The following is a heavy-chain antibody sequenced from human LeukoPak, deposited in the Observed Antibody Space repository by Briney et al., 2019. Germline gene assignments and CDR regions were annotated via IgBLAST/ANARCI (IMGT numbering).Heavy chain of an antibody. V-gene: IGHV3-33*01. D-gene: IGHD2-15*01. Sequence: PGGSLRLSCAASGFTFNSYGMHWVRQAPGKGLEWVAVIWYDGTNTYYADSVKGRFTISRDNSKNTLYLQINSLRAEDTAVYYCARDFCSGGSCYPDAFDIWGQGTMVTVSS. J-gene: IGHJ3*02. CDR2: IWYDGTNT. CDR1: GFTFNSYG. CDR3: ARDFCSGGSCYPDAFDI.